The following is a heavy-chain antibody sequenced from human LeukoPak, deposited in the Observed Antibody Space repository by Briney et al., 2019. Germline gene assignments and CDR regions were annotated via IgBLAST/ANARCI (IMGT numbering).Heavy chain of an antibody. J-gene: IGHJ4*02. CDR1: GYTFTGYY. CDR3: ARGFLWFGEPTLDY. D-gene: IGHD3-10*01. Sequence: ASVKVSCKASGYTFTGYYMHWVRQAPGQGLEWMGWINPNSGGTNYAQKFQGWVTMTRDTSISTAYMELSRLRSDDTAVYYCARGFLWFGEPTLDYWGQGTLVTVSS. CDR2: INPNSGGT. V-gene: IGHV1-2*04.